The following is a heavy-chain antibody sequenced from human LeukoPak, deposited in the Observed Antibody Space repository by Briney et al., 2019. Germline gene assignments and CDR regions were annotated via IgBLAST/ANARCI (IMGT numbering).Heavy chain of an antibody. Sequence: PSETLSLTCTLSGGSITSGRYYWTWIRQHPQRGLEWIGYVSYGGSTNYNSSLKSRLTIPADTSRNQFYLRLTSVTAADTAVYYCARDPRGDITGTTFDRWGQGTLVTVSS. CDR1: GGSITSGRYY. D-gene: IGHD1-20*01. CDR3: ARDPRGDITGTTFDR. V-gene: IGHV4-31*03. J-gene: IGHJ5*02. CDR2: VSYGGST.